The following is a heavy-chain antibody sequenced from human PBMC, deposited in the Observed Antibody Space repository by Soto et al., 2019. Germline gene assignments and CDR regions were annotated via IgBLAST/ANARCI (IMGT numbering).Heavy chain of an antibody. D-gene: IGHD3-22*01. CDR2: IVYDGTNK. CDR3: AKDRVYDSSGAFDY. J-gene: IGHJ4*02. CDR1: GFPFSSYG. V-gene: IGHV3-30*18. Sequence: GGSLRLSCAASGFPFSSYGMHWVRQAPGKGLEWVAVIVYDGTNKYYADSVKGRFTISRDNSKNTLSLQMNSLRAEDTAVYYCAKDRVYDSSGAFDYWGQGTLVTVSS.